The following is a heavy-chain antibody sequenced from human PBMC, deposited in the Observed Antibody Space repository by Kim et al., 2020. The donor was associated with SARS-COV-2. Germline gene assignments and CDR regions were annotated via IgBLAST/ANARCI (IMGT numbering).Heavy chain of an antibody. CDR2: INPSGGST. J-gene: IGHJ4*02. D-gene: IGHD6-13*01. V-gene: IGHV1-46*01. CDR1: GYTFTSYY. Sequence: ASVKVSCKASGYTFTSYYMHWVRQAPGQGLEWMGIINPSGGSTSYAQKFQGRVTMTRDTSTSTVYMELSSLRSEDTAVYYCARSEAGIPAAPVDPKSGVYYFDYWGQGTLVTVSS. CDR3: ARSEAGIPAAPVDPKSGVYYFDY.